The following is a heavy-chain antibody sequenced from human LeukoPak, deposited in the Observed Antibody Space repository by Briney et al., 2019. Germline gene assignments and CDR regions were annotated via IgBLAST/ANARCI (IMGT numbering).Heavy chain of an antibody. CDR1: GFSISSSSYY. Sequence: SETLSLTCTVSGFSISSSSYYWGWIRQPPGKGLEWIGGIYYSGSTYYNPSLKSRVTISVDTSKNQFSLKLSSVTAADTAVYYCARDPYGDYVSAFDIWGQGTMVTVSS. D-gene: IGHD4-17*01. V-gene: IGHV4-39*07. J-gene: IGHJ3*02. CDR3: ARDPYGDYVSAFDI. CDR2: IYYSGST.